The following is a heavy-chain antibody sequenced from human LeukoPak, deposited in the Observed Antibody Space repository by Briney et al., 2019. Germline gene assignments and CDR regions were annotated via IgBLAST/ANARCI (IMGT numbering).Heavy chain of an antibody. CDR2: INPNSGGT. CDR3: ARIRYCGGISCYYIDY. J-gene: IGHJ4*02. CDR1: GYTFTGYY. Sequence: ASVKVSCKASGYTFTGYYMHWVRQAPGQGLEWMGWINPNSGGTNYAQKFQGRVTMTRDTSISTAYMELSRLGSDDTAFYYCARIRYCGGISCYYIDYWGQGTLVTVSA. D-gene: IGHD2-2*01. V-gene: IGHV1-2*02.